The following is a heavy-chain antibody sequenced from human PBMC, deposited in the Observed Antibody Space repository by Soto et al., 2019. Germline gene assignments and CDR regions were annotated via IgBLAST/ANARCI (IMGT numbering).Heavy chain of an antibody. D-gene: IGHD2-2*01. J-gene: IGHJ4*02. CDR2: ISYDGSNK. Sequence: GGSLRLSCAASGFTFSSYGMHWVRQAPGKGLEWVAVISYDGSNKYYADSVKGRFTISRDNSKNTLYLQMNCLRAEDTAVYYCAKDFSRLDGGIVVVPAAMSFDYWGQGTLVTVSS. CDR1: GFTFSSYG. CDR3: AKDFSRLDGGIVVVPAAMSFDY. V-gene: IGHV3-30*18.